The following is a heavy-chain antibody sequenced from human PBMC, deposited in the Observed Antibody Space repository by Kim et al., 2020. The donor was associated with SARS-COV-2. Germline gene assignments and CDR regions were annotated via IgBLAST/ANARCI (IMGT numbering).Heavy chain of an antibody. CDR3: ARAALGGTTYDY. Sequence: YYPGSVKGRFTISRENAKNSLYLQMNSLRAGDTAVYYCARAALGGTTYDYWGQGTLVTVSS. D-gene: IGHD1-1*01. J-gene: IGHJ4*02. V-gene: IGHV3-13*01.